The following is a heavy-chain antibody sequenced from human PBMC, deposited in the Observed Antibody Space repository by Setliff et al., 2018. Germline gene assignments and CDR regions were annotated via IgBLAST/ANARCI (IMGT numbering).Heavy chain of an antibody. V-gene: IGHV3-23*01. D-gene: IGHD3-3*01. J-gene: IGHJ6*02. CDR1: GFTFSSYA. CDR3: PRYYNFWSGSAHYYYYGMDV. CDR2: ISGSGGST. Sequence: PGGSLRLSCAASGFTFSSYAMSWVRQAPGKGLEWVSAISGSGGSTYYADSVKGRFTISRDNSKNTLYLQMNSLRAEDTAVYYCPRYYNFWSGSAHYYYYGMDVWGQGTTVT.